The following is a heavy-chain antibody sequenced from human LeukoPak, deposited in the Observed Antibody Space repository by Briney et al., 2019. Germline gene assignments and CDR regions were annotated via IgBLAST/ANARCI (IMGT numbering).Heavy chain of an antibody. D-gene: IGHD3-10*01. Sequence: GGSLRLSCAASGFTFSDSAMNWVRQAPGKGLEWLSLINFSGSNTYSADSMKGRFTISRDNSKDTLYLHMNNLRAEDTAIYYCARDRPNTGFDFDYWGRGTLVTVSS. CDR1: GFTFSDSA. CDR2: INFSGSNT. CDR3: ARDRPNTGFDFDY. J-gene: IGHJ4*02. V-gene: IGHV3-23*01.